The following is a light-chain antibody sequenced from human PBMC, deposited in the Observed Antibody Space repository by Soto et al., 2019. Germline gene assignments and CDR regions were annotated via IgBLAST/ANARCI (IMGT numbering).Light chain of an antibody. J-gene: IGKJ1*01. V-gene: IGKV1-5*01. CDR3: LQYHYWPWT. Sequence: DNQMTQSPSTLSASVGDRVIITCRSSQNINNWLAWYQQKPGKAPELLIYDASSLQTGVPSRFSGSGSGTEFTLTISSLQSEDLGVYYCLQYHYWPWTFGQGTKVDIK. CDR1: QNINNW. CDR2: DAS.